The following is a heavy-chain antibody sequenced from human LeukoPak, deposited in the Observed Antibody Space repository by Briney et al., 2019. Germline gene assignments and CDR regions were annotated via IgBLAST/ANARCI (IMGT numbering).Heavy chain of an antibody. Sequence: GASVTVSCTASGYTFTIYDVNWVRQAPGQGLEWMGWMNPKSGNTGYAQKFQGRITMTRNNAITTAYIELSSLRSEDTAMYYCASEPVGGNSLDYWGQGTLVTVSS. V-gene: IGHV1-8*01. D-gene: IGHD1-26*01. J-gene: IGHJ4*02. CDR2: MNPKSGNT. CDR1: GYTFTIYD. CDR3: ASEPVGGNSLDY.